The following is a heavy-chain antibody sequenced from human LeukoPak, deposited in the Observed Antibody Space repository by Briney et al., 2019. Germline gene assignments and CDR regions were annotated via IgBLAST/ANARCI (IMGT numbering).Heavy chain of an antibody. J-gene: IGHJ4*02. CDR3: AKVSWLGTLPSYHFDS. CDR1: GFTFSDHA. Sequence: PGGSLRLSCAASGFTFSDHAMSWVRHAPGKGLEWVSAIRGTGTTTFYAASVKGRFTISRDNSKNTADLQMNSLRAEDTAVYYCAKVSWLGTLPSYHFDSWGQGTQVTVSS. D-gene: IGHD6-19*01. CDR2: IRGTGTTT. V-gene: IGHV3-23*01.